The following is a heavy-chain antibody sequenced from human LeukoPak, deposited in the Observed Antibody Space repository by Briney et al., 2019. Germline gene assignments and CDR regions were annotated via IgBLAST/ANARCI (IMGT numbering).Heavy chain of an antibody. CDR3: ARDGHAIDY. CDR1: GGSISSYY. J-gene: IGHJ4*02. CDR2: INHSGST. D-gene: IGHD3/OR15-3a*01. Sequence: PSETLSLTCTVSGGSISSYYWSWIRQPPGKGLEWIGEINHSGSTNYNPSLKSRVTISVDTSKNQFSLKLSSVTAADTAVYYCARDGHAIDYWGQGTLVTVSS. V-gene: IGHV4-34*01.